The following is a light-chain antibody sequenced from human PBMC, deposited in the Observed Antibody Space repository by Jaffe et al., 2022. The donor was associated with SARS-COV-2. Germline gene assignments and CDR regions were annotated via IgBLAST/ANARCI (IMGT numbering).Light chain of an antibody. CDR2: RNN. CDR1: NNNVGYQG. Sequence: QAGLTQPPSVSKGLRQTATLTCTGNNNNVGYQGAAWLQQHRGRPPKPLSYRNNDRPSGISERFSASRSGNTASLTISGLQPEDEADYYCSAWDNSLNVWVFGGGTKLTVL. J-gene: IGLJ3*02. CDR3: SAWDNSLNVWV. V-gene: IGLV10-54*04.